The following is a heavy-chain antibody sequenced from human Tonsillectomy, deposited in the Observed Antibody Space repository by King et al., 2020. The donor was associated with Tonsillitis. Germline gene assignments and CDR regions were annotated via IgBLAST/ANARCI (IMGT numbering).Heavy chain of an antibody. CDR1: GFTFSSYS. V-gene: IGHV3-21*01. Sequence: VQLVESGGGLVKPGGSLRLSCAASGFTFSSYSMNWVRQAPGKGLEWVSSISSSSSYIYYADSVKGRFTISRDNAKNLLYLQMNSLRAEDTAVYYCARGRSSGKKCFDYWGQGTLVTVSS. CDR2: ISSSSSYI. J-gene: IGHJ4*02. CDR3: ARGRSSGKKCFDY. D-gene: IGHD6-19*01.